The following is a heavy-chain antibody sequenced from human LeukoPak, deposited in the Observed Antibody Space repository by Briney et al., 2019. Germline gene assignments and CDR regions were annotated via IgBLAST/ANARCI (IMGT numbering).Heavy chain of an antibody. V-gene: IGHV1-69*06. Sequence: ASVKVSCKASEGTFSSYAISWVRQAPGQGLEWMGGIIPIFGTANYAQKFQGRVTITADKSTSTAYMELSSLRSEDTAVYYCARGYSSGWTDYYYGMDVWGKGTTVTVSS. CDR1: EGTFSSYA. CDR2: IIPIFGTA. D-gene: IGHD6-19*01. CDR3: ARGYSSGWTDYYYGMDV. J-gene: IGHJ6*04.